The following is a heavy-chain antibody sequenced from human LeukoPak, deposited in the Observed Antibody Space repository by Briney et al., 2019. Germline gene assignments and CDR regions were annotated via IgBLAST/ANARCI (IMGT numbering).Heavy chain of an antibody. Sequence: GGSVKVSCKASGYTFTSYDINWVRQATGQGLEWMGWMDPNSGNTGYAQKFQGRVTITRNTSISTAYMELSSLRSEDTAVYYCARAYYDILTGSSPDAFDIWGQGTMVTVSS. V-gene: IGHV1-8*03. CDR3: ARAYYDILTGSSPDAFDI. J-gene: IGHJ3*02. CDR2: MDPNSGNT. CDR1: GYTFTSYD. D-gene: IGHD3-9*01.